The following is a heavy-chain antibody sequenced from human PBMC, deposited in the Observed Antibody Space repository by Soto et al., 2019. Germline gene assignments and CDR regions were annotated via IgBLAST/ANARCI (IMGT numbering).Heavy chain of an antibody. J-gene: IGHJ6*02. CDR3: ARDSGVLLWFGESQLDYGTDV. Sequence: ASVKVSCKASGYTFTCYYMHWVRQATGQGLEWMGWINPNSGGTNYAQKFQGWVTMTRDTSISTAYMELSRLRSDDTAVYYCARDSGVLLWFGESQLDYGTDVWGQGTTVTVSS. V-gene: IGHV1-2*04. CDR1: GYTFTCYY. CDR2: INPNSGGT. D-gene: IGHD3-10*01.